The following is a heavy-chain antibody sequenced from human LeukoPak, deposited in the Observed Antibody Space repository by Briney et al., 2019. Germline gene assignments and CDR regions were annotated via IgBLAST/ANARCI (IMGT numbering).Heavy chain of an antibody. CDR3: ATNLAGSRLGYCSSTSCYSSYLDY. J-gene: IGHJ4*02. V-gene: IGHV1-24*01. CDR1: GYTLTELS. Sequence: GASVKVSCKVSGYTLTELSMHWVRQAPGKGLEWMGGFDPEDGETIYAQKFQGRVTMTEDTSTDTAYMELSSLRSEDTAVYYCATNLAGSRLGYCSSTSCYSSYLDYWGQGTLVTVSS. CDR2: FDPEDGET. D-gene: IGHD2-2*01.